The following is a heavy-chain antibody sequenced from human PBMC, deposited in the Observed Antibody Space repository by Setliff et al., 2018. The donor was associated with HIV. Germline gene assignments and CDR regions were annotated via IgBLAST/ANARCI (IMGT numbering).Heavy chain of an antibody. Sequence: SVKVSCKVSGYTLSELSVHWVRQAPGKGLEWMGGFDPEDGERIYAQKFQDRVTMTEDTSSDTAYMEMSGLTSEDTAVYFCSTGWGLYDNRHTAAGYLQHWGQGTLVTVS. J-gene: IGHJ1*01. CDR3: STGWGLYDNRHTAAGYLQH. D-gene: IGHD3-22*01. CDR1: GYTLSELS. CDR2: FDPEDGER. V-gene: IGHV1-24*01.